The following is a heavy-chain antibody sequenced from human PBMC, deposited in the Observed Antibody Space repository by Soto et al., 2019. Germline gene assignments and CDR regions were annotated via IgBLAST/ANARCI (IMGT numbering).Heavy chain of an antibody. CDR3: ARDAVAADGNYYYGMDV. V-gene: IGHV1-69*01. D-gene: IGHD6-13*01. J-gene: IGHJ6*02. CDR2: IIPIFGTA. Sequence: SLLKRARKSAGCRFSIDLSSRRIIHPEQGLEWMGGIIPIFGTANYAQKFQGRVTITADESTSTAYTELSSLRSEDTAVYYCARDAVAADGNYYYGMDVWGQGTTVTVSS. CDR1: GCRFSIDL.